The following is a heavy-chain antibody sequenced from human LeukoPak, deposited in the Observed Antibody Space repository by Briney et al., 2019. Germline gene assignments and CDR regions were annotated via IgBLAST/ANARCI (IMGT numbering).Heavy chain of an antibody. CDR1: GGSISSYY. J-gene: IGHJ6*03. Sequence: SETLSLTCTVSGGSISSYYWNWIRQSPGKRLEWIGNIYYSGSTNYNPSLKSRVTISVDTSKNQFSLKLSSVTAADTAVYYCARHDYSNYVRYYYYMDVWGKGTTVTVSS. CDR2: IYYSGST. CDR3: ARHDYSNYVRYYYYMDV. V-gene: IGHV4-59*01. D-gene: IGHD4-11*01.